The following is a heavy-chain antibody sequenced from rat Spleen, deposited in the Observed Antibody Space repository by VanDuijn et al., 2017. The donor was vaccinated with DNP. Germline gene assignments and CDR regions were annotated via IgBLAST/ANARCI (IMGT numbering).Heavy chain of an antibody. V-gene: IGHV5-58*01. J-gene: IGHJ3*01. CDR1: GFTFSSYW. CDR2: INYDGINT. D-gene: IGHD1-10*01. CDR3: ARPNNYGFAY. Sequence: EVQLVETGGGLVQPGRSLKLSCVASGFTFSSYWMYWIRQAPGQGLEWVAYINYDGINTYYGDSVKGRFTISRDNAKNTLYLQMNSLRSEDMATYYCARPNNYGFAYWGQGTLVTVSS.